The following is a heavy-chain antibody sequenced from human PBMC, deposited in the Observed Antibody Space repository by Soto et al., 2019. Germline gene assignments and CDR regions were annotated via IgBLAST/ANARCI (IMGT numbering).Heavy chain of an antibody. Sequence: GGSLRLSCAASGFTFSSYWMHWVRQAPGKGLVWVSRINSDGSSTSYADSVKGRFTISRDNAKNSLYLQMNSLRAEDTAVYYCARDRDIVVVPAALDVWGKGTTVTVSS. CDR2: INSDGSST. CDR1: GFTFSSYW. CDR3: ARDRDIVVVPAALDV. J-gene: IGHJ6*04. V-gene: IGHV3-74*01. D-gene: IGHD2-2*01.